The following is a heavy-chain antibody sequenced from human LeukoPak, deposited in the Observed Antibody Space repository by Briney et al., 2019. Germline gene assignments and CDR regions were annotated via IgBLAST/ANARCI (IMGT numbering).Heavy chain of an antibody. Sequence: GGSLRLSCAASGFTFSTYWMHWVRQAPGKGLVWVSHIKSDGSSPSYADSVKGRFTISRDNAKNTLYLQMNSLRADDTAVYYCARDRGYTQDYWGQGPLVTVSS. CDR3: ARDRGYTQDY. V-gene: IGHV3-74*01. J-gene: IGHJ4*02. D-gene: IGHD5-12*01. CDR1: GFTFSTYW. CDR2: IKSDGSSP.